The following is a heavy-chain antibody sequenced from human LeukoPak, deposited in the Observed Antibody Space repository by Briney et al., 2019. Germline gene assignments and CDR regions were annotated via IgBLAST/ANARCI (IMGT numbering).Heavy chain of an antibody. Sequence: SETLSLTCAVYGGSFSGYYWSWIRQPPGKGLEWIGYIYYSGSTYYNPSLKSRVTISVDTSKDQFSLKLSSVTAADTAVYYCARGIDYDSSGYHWFDPWGQGTLVTVSS. J-gene: IGHJ5*02. V-gene: IGHV4-30-4*01. CDR2: IYYSGST. D-gene: IGHD3-22*01. CDR1: GGSFSGYY. CDR3: ARGIDYDSSGYHWFDP.